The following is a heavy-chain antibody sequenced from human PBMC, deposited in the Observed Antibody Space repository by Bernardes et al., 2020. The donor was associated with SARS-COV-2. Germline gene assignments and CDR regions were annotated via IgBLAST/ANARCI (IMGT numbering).Heavy chain of an antibody. CDR1: GITFRSYA. V-gene: IGHV3-23*01. CDR2: ISGSGDSS. CDR3: AKDAAAAAIGEYFFDC. D-gene: IGHD2-2*01. Sequence: GGSLRLSCAVSGITFRSYAMNWVRQAPGKGLEWVSGISGSGDSSYYADSVKGRFTISRDNSKNTLYLQMNSLRAEDTAVYYCAKDAAAAAIGEYFFDCWGQGALVTVSS. J-gene: IGHJ4*02.